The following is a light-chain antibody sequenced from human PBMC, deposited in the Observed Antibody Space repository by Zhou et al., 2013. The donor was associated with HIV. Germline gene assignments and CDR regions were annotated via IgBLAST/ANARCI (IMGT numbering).Light chain of an antibody. CDR3: QQSYSTSCS. Sequence: DIQMTQSPSSLSASVGDRVTITCRASQSISSYLNWYQQKPGKAPKLLIYAASSLQSGVPSRFSGSGSGTDFTLTISSLQPEDFATYYCQQSYSTSCSFGQGTKLDI. J-gene: IGKJ2*04. V-gene: IGKV1-39*01. CDR1: QSISSY. CDR2: AAS.